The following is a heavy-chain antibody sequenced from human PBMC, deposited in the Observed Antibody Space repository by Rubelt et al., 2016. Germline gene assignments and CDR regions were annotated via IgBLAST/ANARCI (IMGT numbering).Heavy chain of an antibody. Sequence: GGSLRLSCAASGFTFSRYSMNWVRQAPGKGLEWVSSISSSSSYIYYADSVKGRFPISRDNAKNSLYLQMNSLRAEDTAVYYCARDPHRSGDAFYIWGQGTMVTVSS. CDR2: ISSSSSYI. CDR3: ARDPHRSGDAFYI. J-gene: IGHJ3*02. D-gene: IGHD3-22*01. CDR1: GFTFSRYS. V-gene: IGHV3-21*01.